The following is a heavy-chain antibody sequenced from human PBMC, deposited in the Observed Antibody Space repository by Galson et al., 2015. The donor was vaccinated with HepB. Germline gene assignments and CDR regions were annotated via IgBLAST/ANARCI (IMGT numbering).Heavy chain of an antibody. J-gene: IGHJ4*02. CDR3: VGRLYGGNSAY. V-gene: IGHV3-48*04. D-gene: IGHD4-23*01. Sequence: SLRLSCAASGFTFSDYSTNWVRQAPGKGLDWVSYISSGATTKYYADSVKGRFTISRDNAKNSLYLQMNSLRADDTAVYYCVGRLYGGNSAYWGQGTLVTVSS. CDR1: GFTFSDYS. CDR2: ISSGATTK.